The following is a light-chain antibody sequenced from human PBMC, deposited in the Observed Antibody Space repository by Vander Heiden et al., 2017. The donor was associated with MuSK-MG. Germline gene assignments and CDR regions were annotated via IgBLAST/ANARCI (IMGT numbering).Light chain of an antibody. CDR3: QQDCSYSRT. CDR1: QSISSW. Sequence: DMQMPQSPSTLSASVGDRVTITCRASQSISSWLAWYQQKPGKAPNLLIYKASSLESGVPSRFSGSGSGTEFTLTISSLQPDDFATYYCQQDCSYSRTFGQGTKVEIK. CDR2: KAS. J-gene: IGKJ1*01. V-gene: IGKV1-5*03.